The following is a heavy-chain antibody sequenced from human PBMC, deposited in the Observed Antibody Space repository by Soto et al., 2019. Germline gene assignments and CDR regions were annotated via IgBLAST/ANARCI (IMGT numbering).Heavy chain of an antibody. CDR2: ISAYNGNT. V-gene: IGHV1-18*01. CDR1: GYTFTSYG. D-gene: IGHD3-10*01. CDR3: ARVYRITMVRGELSEY. J-gene: IGHJ4*02. Sequence: QVQLVQSGAEVKKPGASVKVSCKASGYTFTSYGISWVRQAPGEGLEWMGWISAYNGNTNYAQKLQGRVTMTTDTSTSTAYMELRSLRSDDTAVYYCARVYRITMVRGELSEYWGQGTLVTVSS.